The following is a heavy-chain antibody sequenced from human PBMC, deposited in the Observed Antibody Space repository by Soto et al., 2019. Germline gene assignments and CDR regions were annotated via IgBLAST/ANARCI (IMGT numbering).Heavy chain of an antibody. D-gene: IGHD6-13*01. Sequence: EVQLVESGGGLVQPGGSLRLSCAASGFSFSTYWMSWVRQAPGKGLEWVVNIKQDGSEKNYGDSVKGRFTISRDNAKKSLHLQMNSLRAEDTAMYYCARDLGIGSAGRGYYFYYGMDIWGRGTTVTVS. CDR2: IKQDGSEK. J-gene: IGHJ6*02. V-gene: IGHV3-7*03. CDR3: ARDLGIGSAGRGYYFYYGMDI. CDR1: GFSFSTYW.